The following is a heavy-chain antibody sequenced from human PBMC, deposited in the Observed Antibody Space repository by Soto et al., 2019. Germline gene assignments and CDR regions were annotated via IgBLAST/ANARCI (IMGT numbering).Heavy chain of an antibody. J-gene: IGHJ6*02. D-gene: IGHD3-10*01. CDR3: ARDQRGCFGEPPNYYNYYGLDV. V-gene: IGHV1-18*01. CDR1: GYTFASHG. Sequence: QVQLVQSGAEVKKPGASVKVSCKASGYTFASHGINWVRQAPGQGLEWMGWISAYNGDTNYAQKLQGRATMTTDTSTHTVDLYLRSLETDDTAVYYCARDQRGCFGEPPNYYNYYGLDVWGQGTTLTVSS. CDR2: ISAYNGDT.